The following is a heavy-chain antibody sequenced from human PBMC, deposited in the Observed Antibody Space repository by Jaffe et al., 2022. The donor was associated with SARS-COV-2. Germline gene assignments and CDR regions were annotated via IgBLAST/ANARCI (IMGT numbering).Heavy chain of an antibody. CDR1: GFTFSRSW. V-gene: IGHV3-7*01. J-gene: IGHJ4*02. CDR2: INEDGSDK. Sequence: EVQVVESGGGLVQPGGSLRLSCAASGFTFSRSWMSWVRQAPGKGLEWVAIINEDGSDKRYVDSVKGRLTISRDNAKNSLYLQMNSLRVEDTAIYYCARGGWEGDWGQGTLVTVSP. CDR3: ARGGWEGD. D-gene: IGHD6-19*01.